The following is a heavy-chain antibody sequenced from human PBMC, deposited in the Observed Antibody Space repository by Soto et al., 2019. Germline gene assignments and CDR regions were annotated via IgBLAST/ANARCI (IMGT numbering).Heavy chain of an antibody. CDR2: IYYSGST. V-gene: IGHV4-39*01. D-gene: IGHD3-3*01. Sequence: SETLSLTCTVSGGSISSSSYYWGWIRQPPGKGLEWIGSIYYSGSTYYNPSLKSRVTISVDTSKNQFSLKLSSVTAADTAVYYCARLDYDFWSGYRYGMDVWGQGATVTVSS. J-gene: IGHJ6*02. CDR3: ARLDYDFWSGYRYGMDV. CDR1: GGSISSSSYY.